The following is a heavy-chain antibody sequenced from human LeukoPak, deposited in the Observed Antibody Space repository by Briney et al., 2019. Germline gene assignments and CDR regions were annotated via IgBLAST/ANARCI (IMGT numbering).Heavy chain of an antibody. CDR1: GFTFSSSN. D-gene: IGHD3-10*01. CDR2: ISSSSSTI. V-gene: IGHV3-48*02. J-gene: IGHJ4*02. CDR3: ARVRSGSWAD. Sequence: RGSLRLSCAASGFTFSSSNMNWVRQAPGKGLEWVSYISSSSSTIYYADSVKGRFTISRDNAKSSLYLQMNSLRDEDTAVYYCARVRSGSWADWGQGTLVTVSS.